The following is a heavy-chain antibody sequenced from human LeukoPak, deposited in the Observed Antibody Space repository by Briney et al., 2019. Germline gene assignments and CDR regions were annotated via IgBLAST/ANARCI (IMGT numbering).Heavy chain of an antibody. CDR2: IYTSGST. Sequence: PSETLSLTCAVYGGSFSGYCWSWIRQPAGKGLEWIGRIYTSGSTNYNPSLKSRVTMSVDTSKNQFSLKLSSVTAADTAVYYCARARYYLFDYWGQGTLVTVSS. CDR1: GGSFSGYC. J-gene: IGHJ4*02. D-gene: IGHD3-22*01. CDR3: ARARYYLFDY. V-gene: IGHV4-59*10.